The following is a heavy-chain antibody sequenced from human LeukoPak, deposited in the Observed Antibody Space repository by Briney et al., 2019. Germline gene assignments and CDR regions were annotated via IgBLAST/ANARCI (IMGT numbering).Heavy chain of an antibody. CDR1: EFTFTNYG. CDR3: ARGSDRYYYMDV. D-gene: IGHD2-15*01. Sequence: GGSLRLSCAASEFTFTNYGMHWVRQAPGKGLEWVSVIYSGGSTYYADSVKGRFTISRDNSKNTLYLQMNSLRAEDTAVYYCARGSDRYYYMDVWGKGTTVTISS. CDR2: IYSGGST. J-gene: IGHJ6*03. V-gene: IGHV3-53*01.